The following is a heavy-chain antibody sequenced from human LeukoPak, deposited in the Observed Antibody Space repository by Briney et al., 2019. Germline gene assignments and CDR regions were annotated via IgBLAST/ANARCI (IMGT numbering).Heavy chain of an antibody. CDR2: INPSGGST. CDR3: AIPGGGYSSSWSDYYYYMDV. D-gene: IGHD6-13*01. CDR1: GYTFTSYY. Sequence: ASVKVSCKASGYTFTSYYMHWVRQAPGQGLEWMGIINPSGGSTSYAQKFQGRVTITADESTSTAYMELSSLRSEDTAVYYCAIPGGGYSSSWSDYYYYMDVWGKGTTVTISS. V-gene: IGHV1-46*01. J-gene: IGHJ6*03.